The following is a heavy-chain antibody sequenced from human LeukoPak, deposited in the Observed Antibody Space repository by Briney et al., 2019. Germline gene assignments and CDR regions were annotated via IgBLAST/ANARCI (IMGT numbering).Heavy chain of an antibody. D-gene: IGHD6-19*01. Sequence: SVKVSCKASGGTFSSYAISWVRQAPGQGLEWMGGIIPIFGTANYAQKFQGRVTITADESTSTAYMELSSLRSEDMAVYYCARGTYSTGWYADYYYYYGMDVWGQGTTVTVSS. CDR3: ARGTYSTGWYADYYYYYGMDV. J-gene: IGHJ6*02. V-gene: IGHV1-69*13. CDR1: GGTFSSYA. CDR2: IIPIFGTA.